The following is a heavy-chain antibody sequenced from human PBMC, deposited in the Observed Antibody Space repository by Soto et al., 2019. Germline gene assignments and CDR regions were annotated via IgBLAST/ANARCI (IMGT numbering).Heavy chain of an antibody. J-gene: IGHJ5*02. CDR1: GCTFSSYW. CDR2: IKQDGSEK. V-gene: IGHV3-7*01. CDR3: ARANSGYDFDWFDP. Sequence: GGSLRLSCAASGCTFSSYWMSWVRQAPGKGLEWVANIKQDGSEKYYVDSVKGRFTISRDNAKNSLYLQMNSLRAEDTAVYYCARANSGYDFDWFDPWGQGTLVTVSS. D-gene: IGHD5-12*01.